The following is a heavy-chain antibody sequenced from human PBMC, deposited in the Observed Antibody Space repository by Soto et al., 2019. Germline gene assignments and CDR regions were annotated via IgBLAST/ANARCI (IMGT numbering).Heavy chain of an antibody. J-gene: IGHJ6*02. Sequence: GGSLRLSCEASGFTSSSYAMSWVRQAPGKGLEWVSAISGSGSNTYYAESVKGRFTISRDNAKNSLYLQMNSLGVEDTAVYYCARDRGYDAHDYYYNAMDVWGQGTTVTVSS. D-gene: IGHD2-15*01. CDR2: ISGSGSNT. V-gene: IGHV3-23*01. CDR1: GFTSSSYA. CDR3: ARDRGYDAHDYYYNAMDV.